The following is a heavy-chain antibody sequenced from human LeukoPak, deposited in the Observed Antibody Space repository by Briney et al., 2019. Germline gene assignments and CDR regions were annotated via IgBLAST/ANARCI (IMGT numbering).Heavy chain of an antibody. CDR2: IDPNSGDT. J-gene: IGHJ4*02. Sequence: ASVKVSCKASGYILTGYYLHWVRQAPGQGLEWLGWIDPNSGDTDFAQNFQGRVTLTSDTSITTAYMELRSLRSDDTAVYYCAKNDGNYDDSWGQGSLVIVSS. V-gene: IGHV1-2*02. CDR1: GYILTGYY. D-gene: IGHD3-3*01. CDR3: AKNDGNYDDS.